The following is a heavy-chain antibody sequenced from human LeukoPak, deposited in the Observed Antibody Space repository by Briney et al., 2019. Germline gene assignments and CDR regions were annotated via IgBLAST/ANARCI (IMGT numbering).Heavy chain of an antibody. CDR1: GYTFTSYY. J-gene: IGHJ6*03. D-gene: IGHD2-2*01. CDR2: INPSGGST. V-gene: IGHV1-46*01. Sequence: ASVKVSCKASGYTFTSYYMHWVRQAPGQGLEWMGIINPSGGSTSYAQKFQGRVTTTRDTSTRTVYMELSSLRSEDTAVYYCARDVVPAAKNDYYYYYMDVWGKGTTVTVSS. CDR3: ARDVVPAAKNDYYYYYMDV.